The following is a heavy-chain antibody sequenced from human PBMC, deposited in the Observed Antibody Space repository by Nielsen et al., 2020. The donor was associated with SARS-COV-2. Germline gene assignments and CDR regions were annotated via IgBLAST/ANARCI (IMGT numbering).Heavy chain of an antibody. J-gene: IGHJ3*02. D-gene: IGHD3-3*01. CDR1: GGSFSGYY. V-gene: IGHV4-34*01. Sequence: SETLSFTCAVYGGSFSGYYWSWIRQPPGKGLEWIGEINHSGSTNYNPSLKSRVTISVDTSKNQFSLKLSSVTAADTAVYYCARGDYDFWSGHFDAFDIWGQGTMVTVSS. CDR2: INHSGST. CDR3: ARGDYDFWSGHFDAFDI.